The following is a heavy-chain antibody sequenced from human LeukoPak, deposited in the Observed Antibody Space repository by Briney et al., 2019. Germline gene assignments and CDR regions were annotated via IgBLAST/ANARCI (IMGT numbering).Heavy chain of an antibody. Sequence: SETLSFTCTVSGGSISSYYWSWIRQPPGKGLEWIGYIYYSGSTNYNPSLKSRVTISVDTSKNQFSLKLSSVTAADTAVYYCARGGPGSTSHYWGQGTLVTVS. D-gene: IGHD2-2*01. CDR2: IYYSGST. CDR3: ARGGPGSTSHY. CDR1: GGSISSYY. J-gene: IGHJ4*02. V-gene: IGHV4-59*12.